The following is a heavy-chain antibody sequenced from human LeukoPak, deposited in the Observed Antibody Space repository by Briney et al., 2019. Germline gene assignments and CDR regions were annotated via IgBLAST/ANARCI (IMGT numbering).Heavy chain of an antibody. CDR3: AKDRIAVAGTAFDY. Sequence: GRSLRLSCAASGFTFSSYGMHWVRQAPGKGLGWVAVIWYDGSNKYYADSVKGRFTISRDNSKNTLYLQMNSLRAEDTAVYYCAKDRIAVAGTAFDYWGQGTLVTVSS. V-gene: IGHV3-33*06. D-gene: IGHD6-19*01. CDR1: GFTFSSYG. CDR2: IWYDGSNK. J-gene: IGHJ4*02.